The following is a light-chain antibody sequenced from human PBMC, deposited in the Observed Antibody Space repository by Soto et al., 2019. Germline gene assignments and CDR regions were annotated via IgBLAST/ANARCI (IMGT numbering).Light chain of an antibody. CDR1: QSISTW. Sequence: DIQMTQSPSTLSASVGDRVTITCRASQSISTWLAWYQQKPGKAPKLRIYKASSLESGVPSRFSGSGSGTEFTLTISSLQPEDFATFYCQQYNIFPYTFGQGTKLEIK. J-gene: IGKJ2*01. V-gene: IGKV1-5*03. CDR2: KAS. CDR3: QQYNIFPYT.